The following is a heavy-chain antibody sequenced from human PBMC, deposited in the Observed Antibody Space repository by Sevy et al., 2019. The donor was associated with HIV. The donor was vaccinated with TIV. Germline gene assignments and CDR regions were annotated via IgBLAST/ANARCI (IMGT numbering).Heavy chain of an antibody. D-gene: IGHD1-26*01. J-gene: IGHJ6*02. Sequence: GGCLRLSCSPSGFIFGDYTVSWVRQAPGKGLEWIDFIRGKRNGETKEYSASVRGRFTISRDDSKSIAYLQMNSLKTEDTAVYYCTRVEGAADWGMDVWGQGTTVTVSS. V-gene: IGHV3-49*04. CDR2: IRGKRNGETK. CDR3: TRVEGAADWGMDV. CDR1: GFIFGDYT.